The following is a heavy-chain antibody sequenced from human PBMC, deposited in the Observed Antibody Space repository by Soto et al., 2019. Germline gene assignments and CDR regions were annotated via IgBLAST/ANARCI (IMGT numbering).Heavy chain of an antibody. CDR3: AADPYYYDSSDYYSFDQ. J-gene: IGHJ4*02. CDR2: IVVGSGNT. D-gene: IGHD3-22*01. CDR1: GLNFRTPA. Sequence: SLQVSRKASGLNFRTPAVHCVRQARGQRLEWIGWIVVGSGNTNYAQNFQERVTITRDMSTSTAYMDVSSLRSEDTAVYYCAADPYYYDSSDYYSFDQWGQGTLGTVA. V-gene: IGHV1-58*01.